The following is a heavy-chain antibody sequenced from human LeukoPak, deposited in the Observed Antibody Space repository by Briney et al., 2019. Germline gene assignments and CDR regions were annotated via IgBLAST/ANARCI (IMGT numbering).Heavy chain of an antibody. J-gene: IGHJ6*02. CDR3: ARDHEYSSGWYNYYYYGMDV. Sequence: GGSLRLSCAASVFTFSSYCMLWVRQAPGKGREWVAVIWYDGSNKYYADSVKGRFTISRDNSKNTLYLQMNSLRAEDTAVYYCARDHEYSSGWYNYYYYGMDVWGQGTTVTVSS. V-gene: IGHV3-33*08. D-gene: IGHD6-19*01. CDR1: VFTFSSYC. CDR2: IWYDGSNK.